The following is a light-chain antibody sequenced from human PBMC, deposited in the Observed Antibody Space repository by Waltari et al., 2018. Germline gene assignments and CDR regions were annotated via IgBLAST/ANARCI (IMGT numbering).Light chain of an antibody. CDR1: QSIHDN. Sequence: EIVMTQSPATLSVSQGERATIYCRASQSIHDNLAWYQQKPGQAPRLLIYDASTRDTGIPARLRGSGSGAEFTLTITSLQSEDCAVYYCQQYNVWPPLTFGGGTKVEIK. V-gene: IGKV3-15*01. CDR2: DAS. CDR3: QQYNVWPPLT. J-gene: IGKJ4*01.